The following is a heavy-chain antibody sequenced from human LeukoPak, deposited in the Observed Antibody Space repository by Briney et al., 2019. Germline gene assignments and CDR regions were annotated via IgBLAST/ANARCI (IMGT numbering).Heavy chain of an antibody. V-gene: IGHV3-23*01. CDR1: GFTFSSYA. J-gene: IGHJ4*02. D-gene: IGHD3-22*01. CDR3: AKDPPLPYYYDSSGYALGFDY. Sequence: GGSLRLSCAASGFTFSSYAMSWVRQAPRKGLEWVSAISGSGGSTYYADSVKGRFTISRDNSKNTLYLQMNSLRAEDTAVYYCAKDPPLPYYYDSSGYALGFDYWGQGTLVTVSS. CDR2: ISGSGGST.